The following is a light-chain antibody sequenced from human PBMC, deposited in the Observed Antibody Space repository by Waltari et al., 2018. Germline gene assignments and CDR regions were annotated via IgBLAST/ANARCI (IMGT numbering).Light chain of an antibody. V-gene: IGKV1-39*01. CDR3: QQSYTNPQT. Sequence: DIQMTQSPSSLSASMGDRVTISCRASHNINTYLNWYQQKPGEAPKFLIYAGSVLQSGVPSRFSGSGFGTDFTLTISDLQPEDFATYYCQQSYTNPQTFGQGTRVEVK. J-gene: IGKJ1*01. CDR1: HNINTY. CDR2: AGS.